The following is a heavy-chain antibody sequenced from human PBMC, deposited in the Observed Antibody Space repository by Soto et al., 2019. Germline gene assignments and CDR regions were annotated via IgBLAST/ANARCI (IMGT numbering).Heavy chain of an antibody. CDR3: TTGYSSSWYSNDAFDI. D-gene: IGHD6-13*01. J-gene: IGHJ3*02. CDR1: GFTFSNAW. V-gene: IGHV3-15*01. Sequence: EVQLVESGGGLVKPGGSLRLYCAASGFTFSNAWMSWVRQAPGKGLEWVGRIKSKTDGGTTDYDAPVKGRFTISRDDLKTTQYLQMDRLKTEDTAVYYCTTGYSSSWYSNDAFDIWGQGTMVTVSS. CDR2: IKSKTDGGTT.